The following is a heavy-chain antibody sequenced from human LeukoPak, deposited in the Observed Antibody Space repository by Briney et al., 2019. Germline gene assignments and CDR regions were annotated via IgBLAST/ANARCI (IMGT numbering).Heavy chain of an antibody. V-gene: IGHV3-30*18. Sequence: GGSLRLSCAASGFTFNNAWMSWVRQAQCKGLGWVAVISYDGSNKYYADSVKGRFTISRDNSKNTLYLQMNSLRAEDTAVYYCAKGLRYSDNWGQGTLVTVSS. CDR2: ISYDGSNK. CDR1: GFTFNNAW. J-gene: IGHJ4*02. D-gene: IGHD3-9*01. CDR3: AKGLRYSDN.